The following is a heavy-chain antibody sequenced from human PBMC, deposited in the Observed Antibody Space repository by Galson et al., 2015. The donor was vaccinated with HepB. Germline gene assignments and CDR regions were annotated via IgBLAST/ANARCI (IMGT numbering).Heavy chain of an antibody. Sequence: SLRLSCAASGFTSSSFTMHWVRQAPGKGLEWVAVISYDGSNKYYADSVKGRFTISRDNSKNTLYLQVNSLRAEDTAVYYCARVLMVYALEGYYYYYGMDVWGQGTTVTVSS. V-gene: IGHV3-30-3*01. D-gene: IGHD2-8*01. CDR3: ARVLMVYALEGYYYYYGMDV. CDR1: GFTSSSFT. CDR2: ISYDGSNK. J-gene: IGHJ6*02.